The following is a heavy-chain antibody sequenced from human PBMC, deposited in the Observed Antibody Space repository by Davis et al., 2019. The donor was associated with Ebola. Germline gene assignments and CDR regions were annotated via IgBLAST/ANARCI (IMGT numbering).Heavy chain of an antibody. D-gene: IGHD5-12*01. Sequence: GESLKISCAASGFIFSSYTMNWVRQAPGKGLEWVSSISVSSGYIYYEDSVKGRFTISRDNSKNTLYLQMNSLRAEDTAVYYCAKDPPPYGGYPFDYWGQETLVTVSS. CDR2: ISVSSGYI. CDR1: GFIFSSYT. CDR3: AKDPPPYGGYPFDY. J-gene: IGHJ4*02. V-gene: IGHV3-21*01.